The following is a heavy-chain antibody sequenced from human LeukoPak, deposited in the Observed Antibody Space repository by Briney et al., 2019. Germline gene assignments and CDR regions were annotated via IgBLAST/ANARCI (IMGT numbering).Heavy chain of an antibody. V-gene: IGHV3-7*03. J-gene: IGHJ6*04. CDR2: IKQDGSEK. CDR3: ARKAYGMDV. CDR1: GFTFSNYW. Sequence: GGSLRLSCAASGFTFSNYWMSWVRQAPGKGLEWVANIKQDGSEKYYVDSVKGRFTIFRDDAKNSLYLQMNSLRAEDTAVYYCARKAYGMDVWGKGTTVTVSS.